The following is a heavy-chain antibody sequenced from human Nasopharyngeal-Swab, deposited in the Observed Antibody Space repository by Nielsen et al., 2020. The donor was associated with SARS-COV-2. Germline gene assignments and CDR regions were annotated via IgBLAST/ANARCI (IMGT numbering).Heavy chain of an antibody. CDR3: ARVLYNYYYYYYMDV. Sequence: WIRQPPGKRLEWIGSIYHSGSTYYNPSLMSRVTISVGTSKNQFSLKLSSVTAADTAVYYCARVLYNYYYYYYMDVWGKGTTVTVSS. J-gene: IGHJ6*03. V-gene: IGHV4-38-2*02. D-gene: IGHD2-8*01. CDR2: IYHSGST.